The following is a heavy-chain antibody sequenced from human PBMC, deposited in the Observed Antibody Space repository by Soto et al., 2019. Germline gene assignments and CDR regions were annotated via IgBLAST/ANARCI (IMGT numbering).Heavy chain of an antibody. Sequence: QVQLVQSGAEVKKPGSSVKVSCKASGGTFSSYAISWVRQAPGQGLEWMGGIIPIFGTANYAQKFQGRVTITADESTSTAYMELSSLRSEDTAVYYCAREEGEMATIQDYYYYGMDVWGQGTTVTVSS. CDR3: AREEGEMATIQDYYYYGMDV. CDR1: GGTFSSYA. V-gene: IGHV1-69*01. CDR2: IIPIFGTA. J-gene: IGHJ6*02. D-gene: IGHD5-12*01.